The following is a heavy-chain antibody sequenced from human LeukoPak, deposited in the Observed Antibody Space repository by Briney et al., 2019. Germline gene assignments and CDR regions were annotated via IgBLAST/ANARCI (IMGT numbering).Heavy chain of an antibody. V-gene: IGHV3-23*01. CDR2: ISGSGGST. J-gene: IGHJ4*02. CDR3: AGGKKVVVTSFDY. CDR1: GFTFSNSG. Sequence: GGSLRLSCAASGFTFSNSGMSWVRQAPGKGLEWVSAISGSGGSTYYADSVKGRFTISRDNSKNTLYLQMNSLRAEDTAVYYCAGGKKVVVTSFDYWGQGTLVTVSS. D-gene: IGHD3-22*01.